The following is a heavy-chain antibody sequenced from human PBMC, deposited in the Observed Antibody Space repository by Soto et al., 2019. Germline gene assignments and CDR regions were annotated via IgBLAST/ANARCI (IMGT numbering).Heavy chain of an antibody. J-gene: IGHJ4*02. Sequence: QVQLVQSGAEVKKPGASVKVSCKASGYTFTSYGISWVRQAPGQGLEWMGWISAYNGNTNYAQKLQGRVTMTTDTSTSTAYMGLRSLRSDDTAVYYCARDLRFLEWLSATQGVFDYWGQGTLVTVSS. CDR1: GYTFTSYG. D-gene: IGHD3-3*01. CDR3: ARDLRFLEWLSATQGVFDY. V-gene: IGHV1-18*01. CDR2: ISAYNGNT.